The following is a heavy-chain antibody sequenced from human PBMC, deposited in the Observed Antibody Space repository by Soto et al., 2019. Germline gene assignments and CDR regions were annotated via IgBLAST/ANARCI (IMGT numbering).Heavy chain of an antibody. V-gene: IGHV4-61*01. CDR3: ARSPDSGDYVDY. CDR1: GGSVSSDSYY. Sequence: QVQLQESGPSLVQPSETLSLTCSVSGGSVSSDSYYWSWIRQPPGAGLEWIGYIYFSGTTNYNPSLESRVTILVDSSKNQFSLKLSSVTAADTAVYYCARSPDSGDYVDYWGQGTLVAVSS. D-gene: IGHD4-17*01. J-gene: IGHJ4*02. CDR2: IYFSGTT.